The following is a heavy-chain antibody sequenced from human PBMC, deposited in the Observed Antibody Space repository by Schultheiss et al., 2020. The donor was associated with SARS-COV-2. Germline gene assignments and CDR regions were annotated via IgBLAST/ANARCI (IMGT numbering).Heavy chain of an antibody. V-gene: IGHV3-33*08. J-gene: IGHJ4*02. D-gene: IGHD3-16*01. CDR1: GFTFSSYA. Sequence: GGSLRLSCAASGFTFSSYAMSWVRQAPGKGLEWVAVIWYDGSNEYYTDSVEGRFTISRDNSKNTLYLQMNSLRAEDTAVYYCARDSAITGDYFDYWGQGTLVTVSS. CDR3: ARDSAITGDYFDY. CDR2: IWYDGSNE.